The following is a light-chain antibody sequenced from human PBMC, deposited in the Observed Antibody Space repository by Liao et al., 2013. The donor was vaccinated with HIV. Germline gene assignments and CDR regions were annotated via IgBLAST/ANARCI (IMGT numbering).Light chain of an antibody. J-gene: IGLJ1*01. Sequence: SYVLSQPPSVSVAPGKTAKITCGGDDIGSKSVHWYQQKPGQAPGLVIFYDSDRPSGIPARFSGSNSGNTATLTISRVGAGDEADYYCQTWDTGTGVFGTGTKVTV. V-gene: IGLV3-21*01. CDR3: QTWDTGTGV. CDR2: YDS. CDR1: DIGSKS.